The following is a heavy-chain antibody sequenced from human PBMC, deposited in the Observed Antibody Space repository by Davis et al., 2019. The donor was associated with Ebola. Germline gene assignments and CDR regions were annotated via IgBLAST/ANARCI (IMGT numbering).Heavy chain of an antibody. V-gene: IGHV3-48*03. CDR3: ARGTDCSSGVCYFWYFDL. CDR2: ISDSGRAI. CDR1: GFTFNNYE. Sequence: GESLKISCAASGFTFNNYEMNWARQAPGKGLEWVSYISDSGRAIYYADSVKGRFTISRDNAKNSLYLQMNSLRAEDTALYYCARGTDCSSGVCYFWYFDLWGRDTLVTVPS. J-gene: IGHJ2*01. D-gene: IGHD2-8*01.